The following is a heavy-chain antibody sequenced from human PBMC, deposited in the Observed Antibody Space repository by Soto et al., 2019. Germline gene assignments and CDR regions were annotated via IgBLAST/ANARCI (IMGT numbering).Heavy chain of an antibody. J-gene: IGHJ4*02. V-gene: IGHV1-69*10. D-gene: IGHD3-9*01. Sequence: SVKVSCKASGGTFSSYGITWVRLVPGQGLEWMGGIMPVFDIVNYAQKFQGRVSITADKSTSTAYMELSSLRSEDTAVYYCARYYDILTGYFGSWGQGTLVTVPQ. CDR3: ARYYDILTGYFGS. CDR2: IMPVFDIV. CDR1: GGTFSSYG.